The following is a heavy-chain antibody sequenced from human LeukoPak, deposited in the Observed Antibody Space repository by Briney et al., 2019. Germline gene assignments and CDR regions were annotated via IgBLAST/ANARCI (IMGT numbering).Heavy chain of an antibody. D-gene: IGHD3-3*01. Sequence: PSETLSLTCTVSGGSVSSGTYYWSWIRQPPGKGLEWIGYIYYSGSTNYNPSLKSRVTTSVDTSKNQFSLKLSSVTAADTAVYYCARDAINTPYDFWSGYGPYFDYWGQGTLVTVSS. CDR2: IYYSGST. CDR1: GGSVSSGTYY. V-gene: IGHV4-61*01. J-gene: IGHJ4*02. CDR3: ARDAINTPYDFWSGYGPYFDY.